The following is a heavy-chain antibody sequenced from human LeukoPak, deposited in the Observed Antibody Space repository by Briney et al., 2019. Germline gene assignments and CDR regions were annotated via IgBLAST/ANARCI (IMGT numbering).Heavy chain of an antibody. CDR1: GYTFTSYY. D-gene: IGHD1-1*01. Sequence: ASVKVSCKASGYTFTSYYIHWVRQPPGQGLEWMGIINPSGGSTSYAQKFQGRVTMTRDTSTSTVYMELSSLRSEDTAVYYCAREGSTGTRDYYYYYMDVWGKGTTVTISS. CDR2: INPSGGST. V-gene: IGHV1-46*01. J-gene: IGHJ6*03. CDR3: AREGSTGTRDYYYYYMDV.